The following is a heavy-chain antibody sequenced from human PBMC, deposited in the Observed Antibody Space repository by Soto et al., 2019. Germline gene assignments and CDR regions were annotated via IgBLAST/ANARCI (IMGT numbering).Heavy chain of an antibody. J-gene: IGHJ6*03. D-gene: IGHD1-26*01. CDR1: GGSFSGYY. CDR3: ARAGKDGEYYYYYMDV. V-gene: IGHV4-34*01. CDR2: INHSGRT. Sequence: PSETLSLTCAVYGGSFSGYYWSWIRQPPGKGLEWIGEINHSGRTNYNPSNKSRENISEDTSKNQFSQKMSTMTAADTAVYYCARAGKDGEYYYYYMDVWGKGTTVTVSS.